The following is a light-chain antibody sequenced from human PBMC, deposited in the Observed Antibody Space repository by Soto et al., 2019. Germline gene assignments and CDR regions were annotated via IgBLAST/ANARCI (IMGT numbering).Light chain of an antibody. J-gene: IGKJ4*01. Sequence: DIVMTQSPDSLAVSLGERATINCKSSQSVLYSSNNKSYLAWFQQKPGQPPKLLIYWASNPESGVPGRFSGSGSGTDFTLSISSLQAGDVAVYYCQQYYSTPLTFGGGTKVEIK. CDR3: QQYYSTPLT. V-gene: IGKV4-1*01. CDR2: WAS. CDR1: QSVLYSSNNKSY.